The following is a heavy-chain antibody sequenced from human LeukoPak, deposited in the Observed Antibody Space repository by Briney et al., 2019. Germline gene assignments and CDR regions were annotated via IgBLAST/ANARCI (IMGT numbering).Heavy chain of an antibody. Sequence: GGSLRLSCAASGFTFNKYAMSWVRQAPGKGLEWVSGISSGGSTYYADSVQGRFTISRDNSKNMLYLQMNTLRAEDTAVYYCAKEGVHRYDYFDYWGQGTLVTVSS. J-gene: IGHJ4*02. V-gene: IGHV3-23*01. D-gene: IGHD1-1*01. CDR2: ISSGGST. CDR1: GFTFNKYA. CDR3: AKEGVHRYDYFDY.